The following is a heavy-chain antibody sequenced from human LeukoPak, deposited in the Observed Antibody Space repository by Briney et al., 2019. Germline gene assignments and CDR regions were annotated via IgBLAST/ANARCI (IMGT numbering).Heavy chain of an antibody. J-gene: IGHJ4*02. V-gene: IGHV4-30-2*01. CDR2: IYHSGST. Sequence: PSQTLSLTCAVSGGSISSGGYSWSWIRQPPGKGLEWIGYIYHSGSTYYNPSLKSRVTLSVDRSKNQFSLKLSYVPAADPAVYYCARDSQVGATGFDHWGQGTLVTVSS. D-gene: IGHD1-26*01. CDR3: ARDSQVGATGFDH. CDR1: GGSISSGGYS.